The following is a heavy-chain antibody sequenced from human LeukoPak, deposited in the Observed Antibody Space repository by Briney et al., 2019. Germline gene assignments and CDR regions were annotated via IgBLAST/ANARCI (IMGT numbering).Heavy chain of an antibody. CDR2: ISWNSGSI. Sequence: GWSLRLSCAASGFTFDDYAMHWVRQAPGKGLEWVSGISWNSGSIGYADSVKGRFTISRDNAKNSLYLQMNSLRPDDTAVYYCAKFSYGDYVAWGQGTLVIVSS. CDR1: GFTFDDYA. V-gene: IGHV3-9*01. J-gene: IGHJ5*02. CDR3: AKFSYGDYVA. D-gene: IGHD4-17*01.